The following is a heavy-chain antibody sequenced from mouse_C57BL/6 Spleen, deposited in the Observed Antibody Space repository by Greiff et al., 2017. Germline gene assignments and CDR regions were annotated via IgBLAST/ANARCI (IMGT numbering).Heavy chain of an antibody. CDR3: ARGGYGYDGYFDV. J-gene: IGHJ1*03. Sequence: QVQLQQSGPELVKPGASVKISCKASGYAFSSSWMNWVKQRPGKGLEWIGRIYPGDGDTNYNGKFKGKATLTADKSSSTAYMQLSRLTSEDSTFYFCARGGYGYDGYFDVWGTGTTVTVSS. CDR1: GYAFSSSW. D-gene: IGHD2-2*01. V-gene: IGHV1-82*01. CDR2: IYPGDGDT.